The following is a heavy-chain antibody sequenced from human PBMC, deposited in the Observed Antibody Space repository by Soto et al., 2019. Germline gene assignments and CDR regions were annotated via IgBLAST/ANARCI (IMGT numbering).Heavy chain of an antibody. CDR1: GGSISSSSYY. Sequence: QLQLQESGPGLVKPSETLSLTCTVSGGSISSSSYYWGWIRQPPGKGLEWIGSFHYGGSTYYNPSPKGPVPISVDTSKNDFPLQLSSVTAADTAVYYCSRSPGDWAPCDYWGQGTLVTVSS. D-gene: IGHD3-10*01. CDR3: SRSPGDWAPCDY. V-gene: IGHV4-39*02. CDR2: FHYGGST. J-gene: IGHJ4*02.